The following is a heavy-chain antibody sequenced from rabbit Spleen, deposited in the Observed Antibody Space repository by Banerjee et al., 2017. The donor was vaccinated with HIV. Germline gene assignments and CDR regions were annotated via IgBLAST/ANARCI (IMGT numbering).Heavy chain of an antibody. Sequence: EESGGGLVQPEGSLTLTCTASGLDFSSSYWICWVRQAPGKGLEWIACIYAGSSGTTYYASGTKGRFTISKSSSTTVTLQMTSLTAAVSAPYFCARDTGSSFSTSGMDLWGQGPLVTVS. V-gene: IGHV1S45*01. CDR2: IYAGSSGTT. D-gene: IGHD8-1*01. J-gene: IGHJ6*01. CDR3: ARDTGSSFSTSGMDL. CDR1: GLDFSSSYW.